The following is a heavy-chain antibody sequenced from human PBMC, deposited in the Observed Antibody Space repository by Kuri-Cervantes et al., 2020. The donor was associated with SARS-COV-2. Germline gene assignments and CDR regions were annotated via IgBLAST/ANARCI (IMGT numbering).Heavy chain of an antibody. V-gene: IGHV4-4*07. D-gene: IGHD4-17*01. J-gene: IGHJ4*02. CDR2: IYTSGST. CDR3: ARHRDYGFDF. CDR1: GGSISSYY. Sequence: SCTVSGGSISSYYWSWIRQPAGKGLEWIGRIYTSGSTNYNPSLKSRVTMSVDTSKNQFSLKLSSVTAADTAVFFCARHRDYGFDFWGRGVPVTVSS.